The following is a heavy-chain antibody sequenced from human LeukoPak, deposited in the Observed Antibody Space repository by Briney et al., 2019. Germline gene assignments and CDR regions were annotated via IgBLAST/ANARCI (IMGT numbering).Heavy chain of an antibody. CDR1: GFSFSSYG. J-gene: IGHJ4*02. Sequence: GGSLRLSCAASGFSFSSYGMHWVRQAPGKGLEWVAFIRNDGSNRRYADSVKGRFTISRDNSKNTLYLQMNSLKAEDTAVYYCAKFGSSGLQGYWGQGTLVTVSS. D-gene: IGHD6-6*01. CDR3: AKFGSSGLQGY. V-gene: IGHV3-30*02. CDR2: IRNDGSNR.